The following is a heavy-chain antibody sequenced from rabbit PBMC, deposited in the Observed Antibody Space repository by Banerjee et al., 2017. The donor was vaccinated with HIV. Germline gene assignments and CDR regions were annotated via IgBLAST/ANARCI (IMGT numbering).Heavy chain of an antibody. V-gene: IGHV1S45*01. CDR1: GFSFSSSYW. D-gene: IGHD6-1*01. CDR2: IYAGSSGST. Sequence: QEQLEESGGDLVKPEGSLTLTCTASGFSFSSSYWICWVRQAPGKGLEWIACIYAGSSGSTDYASWVKGRFTISKTSSTTVTLQMTSLTAADTATYFCARAPTTGYGYGFNLWGPGTLVTVS. J-gene: IGHJ4*01. CDR3: ARAPTTGYGYGFNL.